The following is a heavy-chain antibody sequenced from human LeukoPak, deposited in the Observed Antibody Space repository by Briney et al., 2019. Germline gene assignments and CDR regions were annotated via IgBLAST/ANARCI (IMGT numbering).Heavy chain of an antibody. CDR1: GYPFTRHA. CDR2: INTNTRNP. CDR3: ARGGSMGVV. Sequence: GASVKVSCKASGYPFTRHAMNWMRQAPGQGLEWMGWINTNTRNPTYAQGFTGRFVFSLDTSVSTAYLQINSLKPEDTAVYYCARGGSMGVVWGQGTLVTVSS. J-gene: IGHJ4*02. D-gene: IGHD2-15*01. V-gene: IGHV7-4-1*02.